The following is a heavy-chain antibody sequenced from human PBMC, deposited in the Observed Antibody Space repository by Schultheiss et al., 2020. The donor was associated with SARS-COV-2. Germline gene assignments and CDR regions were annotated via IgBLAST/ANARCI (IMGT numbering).Heavy chain of an antibody. J-gene: IGHJ3*01. CDR1: GGSFSVYY. D-gene: IGHD2-15*01. CDR3: VRGGLVDSLGDAFDL. CDR2: INHSGNT. Sequence: SETLSLTCAVYGGSFSVYYWSWIRQPPGKGLEWIGEINHSGNTNYNPSLKSRVTISVDTSKNQFSLKLSSVTAADTAVYYCVRGGLVDSLGDAFDLWGQGTMVTVSS. V-gene: IGHV4-34*01.